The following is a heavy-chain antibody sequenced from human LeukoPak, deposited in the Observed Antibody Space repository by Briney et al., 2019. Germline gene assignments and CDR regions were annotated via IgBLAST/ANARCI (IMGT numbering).Heavy chain of an antibody. Sequence: ASVKVSCKASGYTFTNFGISWVRQAPGQGLEWMGWISAYNGNTNYAQKLQGRITMTTDTSTNTAYMELRSLRSDDTAVYYCSRSGPGSCSGGSCYSNYWGQGTLATVSS. CDR1: GYTFTNFG. CDR2: ISAYNGNT. D-gene: IGHD2-15*01. V-gene: IGHV1-18*01. J-gene: IGHJ4*02. CDR3: SRSGPGSCSGGSCYSNY.